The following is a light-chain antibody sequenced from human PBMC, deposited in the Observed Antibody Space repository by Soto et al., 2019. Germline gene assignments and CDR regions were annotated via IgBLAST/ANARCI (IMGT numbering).Light chain of an antibody. V-gene: IGLV2-14*03. CDR1: SSDVCDYNH. CDR2: DVS. CDR3: STYTTGNTL. Sequence: QSALTQPASVSGSPGQSITISCTTSSSDVCDYNHVSWYQQHPGKAPKLVIYDVSHRPSEVSNRFSGSKSGNTASLTISGLQTEDEADYYCSTYTTGNTLFGGGTKLTVL. J-gene: IGLJ2*01.